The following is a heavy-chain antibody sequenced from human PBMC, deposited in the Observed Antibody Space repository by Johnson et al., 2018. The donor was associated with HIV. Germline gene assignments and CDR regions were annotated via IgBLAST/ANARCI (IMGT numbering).Heavy chain of an antibody. V-gene: IGHV3-7*03. D-gene: IGHD3-22*01. Sequence: EVQLVESGGGVVRPGGSLKVSCAASGFTFDDYGMSWVRQAPGKGLEWVANIKQDGSEKYYVDSVKGRFTISRDNAKNSLYLQMNSLRAEDTAVYYCARESDSSGYYSDAFDIWGQGTMVTVSS. CDR2: IKQDGSEK. J-gene: IGHJ3*02. CDR3: ARESDSSGYYSDAFDI. CDR1: GFTFDDYG.